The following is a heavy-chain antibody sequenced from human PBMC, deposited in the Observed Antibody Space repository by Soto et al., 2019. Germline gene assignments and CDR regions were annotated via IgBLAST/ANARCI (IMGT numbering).Heavy chain of an antibody. J-gene: IGHJ3*02. CDR1: GYSFTSYW. CDR2: IYPGDSDT. Sequence: GESLKISCKGSGYSFTSYWIGWVRQMPGKGLEWMGIIYPGDSDTRYSPSFQGQVTISADKPISTAYLQWSSLKASDTAMYYCARPLLRYFDWFPPHDAFDIWGEGTMVTGSS. CDR3: ARPLLRYFDWFPPHDAFDI. V-gene: IGHV5-51*01. D-gene: IGHD3-9*01.